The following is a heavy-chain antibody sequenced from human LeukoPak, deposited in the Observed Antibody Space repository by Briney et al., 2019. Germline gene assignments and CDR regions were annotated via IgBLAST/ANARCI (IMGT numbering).Heavy chain of an antibody. D-gene: IGHD6-13*01. CDR3: ARVDSGSSSWASYYYYYMDV. CDR2: LSSTGTTI. V-gene: IGHV3-11*04. CDR1: GFTFSDYY. J-gene: IGHJ6*03. Sequence: GGSLRLSCAASGFTFSDYYMSWIRQAPGKGLEWVAYLSSTGTTINYADSVKGRFTISRDDAKNSLYLQMNSLRAEDTAVYYCARVDSGSSSWASYYYYYMDVWGKGTTVTISS.